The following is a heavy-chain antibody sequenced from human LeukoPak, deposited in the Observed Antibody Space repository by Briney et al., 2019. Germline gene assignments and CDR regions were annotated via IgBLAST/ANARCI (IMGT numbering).Heavy chain of an antibody. D-gene: IGHD1-20*01. CDR3: ARGGNWNAFDM. J-gene: IGHJ3*02. V-gene: IGHV3-66*01. CDR2: IYSGGST. CDR1: GFTVSSNS. Sequence: GGSLRLSCAASGFTVSSNSMTWVRQAPGKGLEWVSVIYSGGSTYYADSVKGRFTISRDNSKSTLYLHMDSLRAEDTAVYYCARGGNWNAFDMWGQGTMVTVSS.